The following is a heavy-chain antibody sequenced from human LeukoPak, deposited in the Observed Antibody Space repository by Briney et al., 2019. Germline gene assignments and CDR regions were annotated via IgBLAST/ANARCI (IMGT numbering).Heavy chain of an antibody. D-gene: IGHD3-22*01. CDR2: VIPVFGTA. V-gene: IGHV1-69*13. J-gene: IGHJ3*01. Sequence: GASVKVSCKASRVTFSSYSVSWVRQAPGQGHEWMGRVIPVFGTANYAQQFHGRVVITADESTSTVHMEMSSLRSDDTAMYYCSRGPRATYYYDSSGSDGAFEVWGQGTMVTVSS. CDR3: SRGPRATYYYDSSGSDGAFEV. CDR1: RVTFSSYS.